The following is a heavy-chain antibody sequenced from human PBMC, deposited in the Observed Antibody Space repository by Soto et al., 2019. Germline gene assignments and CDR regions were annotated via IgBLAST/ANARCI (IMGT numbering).Heavy chain of an antibody. D-gene: IGHD3-10*01. V-gene: IGHV4-31*03. Sequence: PSETLSLTCTVSGGSISSGGYYWSWIRQHPGKGLEWIGYIYYSGSTYYNPSLKSRVTISVDTSKNQFSLKLSSVTAADTAVYYCPRVVRGVIKGGFDSWGQGTLVTGSS. J-gene: IGHJ4*02. CDR1: GGSISSGGYY. CDR3: PRVVRGVIKGGFDS. CDR2: IYYSGST.